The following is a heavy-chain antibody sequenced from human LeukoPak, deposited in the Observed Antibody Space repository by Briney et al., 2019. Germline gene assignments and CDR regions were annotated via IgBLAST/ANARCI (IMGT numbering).Heavy chain of an antibody. CDR3: ARLWSGSYSFDY. CDR1: GYTFFSYW. D-gene: IGHD1-26*01. J-gene: IGHJ4*02. V-gene: IGHV5-51*01. CDR2: FYPDDSRT. Sequence: GESLKISCKASGYTFFSYWIAWVRQMPGGGLEWMGSFYPDDSRTRYSPSFQGQVTFSVDKSISTAYLQWSSLKASDTAMYYCARLWSGSYSFDYWGQGTLVTVSS.